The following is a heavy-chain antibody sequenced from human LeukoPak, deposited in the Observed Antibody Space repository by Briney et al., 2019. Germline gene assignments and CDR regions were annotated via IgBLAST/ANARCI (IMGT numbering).Heavy chain of an antibody. D-gene: IGHD1-7*01. CDR1: GFTYSNYA. CDR3: AKDSTWNYEGDMDV. V-gene: IGHV3-23*01. CDR2: ISGGGDTT. Sequence: GGSLRLSCAASGFTYSNYAMSWVRQAPGKGLEWVSGISGGGDTTDYADSVRGRFTISRDNSKNTLYLQMNSLRVDDTAVYYCAKDSTWNYEGDMDVWGKGTTVTVSS. J-gene: IGHJ6*03.